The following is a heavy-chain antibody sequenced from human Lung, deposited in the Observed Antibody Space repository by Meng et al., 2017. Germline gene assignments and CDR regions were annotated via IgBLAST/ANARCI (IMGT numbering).Heavy chain of an antibody. V-gene: IGHV3-21*01. CDR1: GFTFSSYS. J-gene: IGHJ4*02. CDR2: ISSSSA. CDR3: ARGRVVVAATPSDY. Sequence: EVQLVESGGGLFKPVGSLSLSCAASGFTFSSYSMNWVRQAPGKGLEWVSSISSSSAYADSVKGRFTISRDNAKNSLYLQMNSLRAEDTAVYYCARGRVVVAATPSDYWGQGTLVTVSS. D-gene: IGHD2-15*01.